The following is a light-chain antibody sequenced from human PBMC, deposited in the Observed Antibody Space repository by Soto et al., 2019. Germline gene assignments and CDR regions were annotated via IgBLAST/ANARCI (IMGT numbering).Light chain of an antibody. Sequence: DIVMTQTPLSLSVTPGQPASISCKSSQSLLHSDGKTYLYRYLQKPGQAPQLLTYEVSSRFSGVRDRGSGSGSGTDFTLKISRVEAEDVGVYYWMQAGNTFGGGTKVEIK. CDR2: EVS. CDR3: MQAGNT. J-gene: IGKJ4*01. CDR1: QSLLHSDGKTY. V-gene: IGKV2-29*01.